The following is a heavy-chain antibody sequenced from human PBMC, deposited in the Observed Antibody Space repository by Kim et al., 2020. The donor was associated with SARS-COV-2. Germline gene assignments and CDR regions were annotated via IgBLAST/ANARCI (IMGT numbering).Heavy chain of an antibody. J-gene: IGHJ4*02. V-gene: IGHV6-1*01. Sequence: AASVKSRITINPDTSKNQFSLQLNSVTPEDTAVYYCARDVVLGGGSCYDYWGQGILVTVSS. D-gene: IGHD2-15*01. CDR3: ARDVVLGGGSCYDY.